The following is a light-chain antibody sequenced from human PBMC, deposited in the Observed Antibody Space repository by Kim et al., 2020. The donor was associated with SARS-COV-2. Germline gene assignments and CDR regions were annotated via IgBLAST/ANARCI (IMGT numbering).Light chain of an antibody. V-gene: IGKV1-39*01. CDR3: LQSYSIPLA. Sequence: AAGGDRVTITCRERQSISSKLRWIQQKPGKATKLLIQRAASLKRGVPSRFSGSGSGTDVTLTISSLQPEDFATYYCLQSYSIPLAFGQGTKVDIK. CDR2: RAA. CDR1: QSISSK. J-gene: IGKJ1*01.